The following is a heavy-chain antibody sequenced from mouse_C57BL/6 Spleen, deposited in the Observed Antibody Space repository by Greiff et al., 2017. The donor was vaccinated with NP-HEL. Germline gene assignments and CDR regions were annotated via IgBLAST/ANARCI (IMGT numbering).Heavy chain of an antibody. CDR2: IYPGSGST. V-gene: IGHV1-55*01. J-gene: IGHJ4*01. D-gene: IGHD2-4*01. Sequence: QVQLQQPGAELVKPGASVKMSCKASGYTFTSYWITWVKQRPGQGLEWIGDIYPGSGSTNYNEKFKSKATLTVDTSSSTAYMQLSSLTSEDSAVYYCARVDYDGLYYYAMDYWGQGTSVTVSS. CDR1: GYTFTSYW. CDR3: ARVDYDGLYYYAMDY.